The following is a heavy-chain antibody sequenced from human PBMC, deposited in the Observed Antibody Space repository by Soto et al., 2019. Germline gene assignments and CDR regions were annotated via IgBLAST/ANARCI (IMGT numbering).Heavy chain of an antibody. CDR3: ARIIGYYDSGGYLPVYYFDY. CDR2: IYYSGST. J-gene: IGHJ4*02. D-gene: IGHD3-22*01. V-gene: IGHV4-59*01. Sequence: SETLSLTCTVSGGSISSYYWSWIRQPPGKGLEWIGYIYYSGSTNYNPSLKSRVTISVDTSKNQFSLKLSSVTAADTAVYYCARIIGYYDSGGYLPVYYFDYWGQGTLVTVSS. CDR1: GGSISSYY.